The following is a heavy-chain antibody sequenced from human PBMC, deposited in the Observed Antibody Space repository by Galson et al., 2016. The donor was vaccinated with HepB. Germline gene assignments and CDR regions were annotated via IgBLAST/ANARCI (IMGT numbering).Heavy chain of an antibody. V-gene: IGHV3-23*01. J-gene: IGHJ6*03. CDR1: GFTFSSYA. Sequence: SLRLSCAASGFTFSSYAMNWVRQAPGKGLQWVSAISGSGGSTYYADSVKGRFTISRDNSKNTLYLQMNSLRAEDTAVYYCATGTHYYYYMEVWVKGTTVTVSS. CDR3: ATGTHYYYYMEV. CDR2: ISGSGGST.